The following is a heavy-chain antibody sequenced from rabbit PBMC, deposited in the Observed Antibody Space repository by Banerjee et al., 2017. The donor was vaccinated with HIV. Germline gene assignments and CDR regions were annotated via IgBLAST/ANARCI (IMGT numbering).Heavy chain of an antibody. CDR3: VRDSSGWAYTRLDL. J-gene: IGHJ3*01. V-gene: IGHV1S47*01. D-gene: IGHD4-1*01. Sequence: QEQLVESGGGLVQPGGSLKLSCKASGFDFSSYGVSWVRQAPGKGLEWIGYIDPVFGSTYYASWVNGRFTISSHNAQNTLYLQLNSLTAADTATYFCVRDSSGWAYTRLDLWGPGTLVTVS. CDR1: GFDFSSYG. CDR2: IDPVFGST.